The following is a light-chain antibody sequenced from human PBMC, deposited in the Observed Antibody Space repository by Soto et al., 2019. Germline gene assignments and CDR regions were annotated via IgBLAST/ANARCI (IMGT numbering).Light chain of an antibody. CDR3: QQRSNWPSII. J-gene: IGKJ5*01. V-gene: IGKV3-11*01. Sequence: EVVLTQSPGALSLSPGERATLSCRASQSVRSYLAWYQQKPGQAPRLLIYDASNTATGIPARFSGSGSGTDFTLTISSLEPEDFAVYYCQQRSNWPSIIFGQGTRLEIK. CDR1: QSVRSY. CDR2: DAS.